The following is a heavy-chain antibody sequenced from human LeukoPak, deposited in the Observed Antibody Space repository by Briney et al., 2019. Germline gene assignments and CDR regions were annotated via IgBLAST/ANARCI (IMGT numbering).Heavy chain of an antibody. D-gene: IGHD3-10*01. CDR3: ARDSASVACCYFDY. CDR1: GFTVSSNY. CDR2: IYSGGST. V-gene: IGHV3-66*01. J-gene: IGHJ4*02. Sequence: PGGSLRLSCAASGFTVSSNYMSWVRQAPGKGLEWVSVIYSGGSTYYADSVEGRFTISRDNSKNTLYLQMNSLRAEDTAVYYCARDSASVACCYFDYWGQGTLVTVSS.